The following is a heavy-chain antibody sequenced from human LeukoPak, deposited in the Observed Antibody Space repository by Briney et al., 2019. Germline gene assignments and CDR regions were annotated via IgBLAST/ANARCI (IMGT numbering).Heavy chain of an antibody. D-gene: IGHD3-10*01. Sequence: GSSVKVSCEASGGTFSSYAISWVRQAPGQGLEWMGGIIPIFGTANYAQKFQGRVTITADESTSTACMELSSLRSEDTAVYYCARQPVAWFGELYYFDYWGQGTLVTVSS. V-gene: IGHV1-69*01. CDR3: ARQPVAWFGELYYFDY. CDR2: IIPIFGTA. J-gene: IGHJ4*02. CDR1: GGTFSSYA.